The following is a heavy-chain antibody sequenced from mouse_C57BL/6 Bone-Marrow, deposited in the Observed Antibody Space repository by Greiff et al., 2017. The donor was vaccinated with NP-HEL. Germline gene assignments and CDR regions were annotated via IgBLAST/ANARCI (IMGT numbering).Heavy chain of an antibody. J-gene: IGHJ4*01. V-gene: IGHV5-2*01. Sequence: EVHLVESGGGLVQPGESLKLSCESNEYAFPSHDMSWVRETPGKRLELVAAINSDGGSTYYPDTMERRSILSRDNTKTTLYLQMSSLRSEDTALYYCARLRPDYYAMDYWGQGTSVTVSS. CDR2: INSDGGST. CDR1: EYAFPSHD. CDR3: ARLRPDYYAMDY. D-gene: IGHD2-12*01.